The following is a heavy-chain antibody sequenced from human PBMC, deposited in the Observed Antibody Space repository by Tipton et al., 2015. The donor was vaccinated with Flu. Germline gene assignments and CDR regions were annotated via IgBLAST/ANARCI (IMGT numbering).Heavy chain of an antibody. J-gene: IGHJ3*02. CDR2: IYHSGNT. Sequence: TLSLTCTVSGGSISSSSHYWGWIRQPPGKGLEWIGSIYHSGNTYYNPSLKSRVTISVDTSKNQFSLKLGSVTAGDTAVYYCARGLGVVVAVAFDIWGQGTMVTVSS. CDR1: GGSISSSSHY. CDR3: ARGLGVVVAVAFDI. V-gene: IGHV4-39*07. D-gene: IGHD2-15*01.